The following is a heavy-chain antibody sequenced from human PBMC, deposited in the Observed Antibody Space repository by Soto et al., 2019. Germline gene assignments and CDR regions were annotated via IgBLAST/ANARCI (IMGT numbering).Heavy chain of an antibody. CDR1: GGFTSTNNW. Sequence: SETLSLTCAVSGGFTSTNNWWSWVRQPPGKGLEWIGDAYHSGSTEYNPSLKSRVSISVDKSKNQISLKLTSATAADTAVYYCARSNTTSSYAGSGTFDYWGQGTLVTVSS. V-gene: IGHV4-4*02. J-gene: IGHJ4*02. D-gene: IGHD1-1*01. CDR3: ARSNTTSSYAGSGTFDY. CDR2: AYHSGST.